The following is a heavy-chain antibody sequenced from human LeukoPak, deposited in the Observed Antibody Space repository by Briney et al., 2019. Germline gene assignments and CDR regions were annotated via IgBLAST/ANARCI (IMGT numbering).Heavy chain of an antibody. J-gene: IGHJ4*02. CDR2: IRYDGSNK. D-gene: IGHD2-21*02. CDR1: GFTFSSYG. V-gene: IGHV3-30*02. CDR3: AKVGTPLFVGGTAIGYFDY. Sequence: GGSLRLSCAASGFTFSSYGMHWVRQAPGKGLEWVAFIRYDGSNKYYADSVKGRFTISRDNSKNTLYLQMNSLRAEDTAVYYCAKVGTPLFVGGTAIGYFDYGGQGPLVTVSS.